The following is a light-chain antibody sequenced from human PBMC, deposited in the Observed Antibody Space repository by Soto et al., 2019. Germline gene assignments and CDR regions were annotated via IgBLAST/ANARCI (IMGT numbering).Light chain of an antibody. CDR3: SSYTIDSSVV. CDR1: SSDVGSYNL. J-gene: IGLJ7*01. V-gene: IGLV2-14*02. CDR2: EDN. Sequence: QSVLTQPASVSGSPGQSITISCTGTSSDVGSYNLVSWYQHHPGKAPKFIIYEDNKRPSGVSSRFSGSKSGSTASLTISGLQPEDEAHYYCSSYTIDSSVVFGGGTQLTVL.